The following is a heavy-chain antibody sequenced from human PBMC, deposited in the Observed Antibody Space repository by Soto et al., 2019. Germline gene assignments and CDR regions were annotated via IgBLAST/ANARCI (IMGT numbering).Heavy chain of an antibody. V-gene: IGHV5-51*01. Sequence: GESLKISCKGSGYSFSNYWIAWVRQMPGKGLEWMGIIYPGDSDTRYSPSFQGQVTISADKSINTAYLQWGSLKASDTAMYYCVRLSSAAGDYWGQGTLVTVSS. J-gene: IGHJ4*02. CDR1: GYSFSNYW. CDR3: VRLSSAAGDY. D-gene: IGHD6-13*01. CDR2: IYPGDSDT.